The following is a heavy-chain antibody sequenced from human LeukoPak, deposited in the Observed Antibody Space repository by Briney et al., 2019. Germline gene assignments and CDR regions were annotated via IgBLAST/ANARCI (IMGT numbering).Heavy chain of an antibody. CDR1: Y. CDR2: INHSGST. J-gene: IGHJ5*02. D-gene: IGHD3-3*01. CDR3: ARGTGRVYFGVVLYWFDP. V-gene: IGHV4-34*01. Sequence: YWSWIRQPPGKGLEWIGEINHSGSTNYNPSLKSRVTISVDTSKNQFSLKLSSVTAADTAVYYCARGTGRVYFGVVLYWFDPWGQGTLVTVSS.